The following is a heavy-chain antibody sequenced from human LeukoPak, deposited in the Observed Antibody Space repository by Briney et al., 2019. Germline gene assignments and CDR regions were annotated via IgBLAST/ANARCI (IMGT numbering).Heavy chain of an antibody. CDR2: IWYDGNNK. D-gene: IGHD6-19*01. CDR3: ARAYSSGWYGDY. CDR1: GFTFSSYG. Sequence: GRSLRLSCAASGFTFSSYGMHWVRQAPDKGLEWVVVIWYDGNNKYYADSVKGRFTISRDNSKSTLYLQINSLRAEDTAVYYCARAYSSGWYGDYWGQGTLVTVSS. V-gene: IGHV3-33*01. J-gene: IGHJ4*02.